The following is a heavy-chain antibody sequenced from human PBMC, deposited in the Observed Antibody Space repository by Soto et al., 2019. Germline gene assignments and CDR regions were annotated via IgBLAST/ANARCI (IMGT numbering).Heavy chain of an antibody. J-gene: IGHJ5*02. CDR2: ISYDGSNK. Sequence: GGSLRLSCAASGFTFSSYGMHWVRQSPGKGLEWAAVISYDGSNKYYADSVKGRFTISRDNSKNTLYLQMNSLRAEDTAAYYCAKAPDIVVVPAALSLDPWGQGTLVTVSS. V-gene: IGHV3-30*18. CDR1: GFTFSSYG. D-gene: IGHD2-2*01. CDR3: AKAPDIVVVPAALSLDP.